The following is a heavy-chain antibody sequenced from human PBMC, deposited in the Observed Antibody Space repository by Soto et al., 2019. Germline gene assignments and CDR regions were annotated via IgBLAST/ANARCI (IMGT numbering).Heavy chain of an antibody. CDR2: IYRGRAT. Sequence: PWWSLRLSCSVSVFSVSNTYMSWVRQAPGKGLEWISVIYRGRATYYADSVKGRFTISRDDSRNTVYLQMNSLTTEDTAVYFCARDRSDSSRADSFDIWGQGTMVTVSS. CDR1: VFSVSNTY. CDR3: ARDRSDSSRADSFDI. J-gene: IGHJ3*02. V-gene: IGHV3-53*01. D-gene: IGHD6-25*01.